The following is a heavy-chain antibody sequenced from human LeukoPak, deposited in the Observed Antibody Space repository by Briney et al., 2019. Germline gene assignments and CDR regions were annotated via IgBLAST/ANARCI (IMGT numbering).Heavy chain of an antibody. CDR1: GYTFTGYY. V-gene: IGHV1-2*02. Sequence: ASVKVSCKASGYTFTGYYMHWVRQAPGQGLEWMGWINPNSGGTNYAQKFQGRVTMTRDTSISTAYMELSRLRSDDTAVYYCARDPYDILTGRYFDYWGQGTLVTVSS. J-gene: IGHJ4*02. CDR2: INPNSGGT. CDR3: ARDPYDILTGRYFDY. D-gene: IGHD3-9*01.